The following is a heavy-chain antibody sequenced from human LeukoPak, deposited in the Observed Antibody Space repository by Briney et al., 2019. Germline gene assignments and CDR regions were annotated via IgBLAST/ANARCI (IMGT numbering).Heavy chain of an antibody. CDR2: IKSKTDGGTT. J-gene: IGHJ4*02. D-gene: IGHD6-13*01. V-gene: IGHV3-15*01. Sequence: GGSLRLSCAASGFTFSNAWMSWVRQAPGKGLEWVGRIKSKTDGGTTDCAAPVKGRFTISRDDSKNTLYLQMNSLKTEDTAVYYCTTSSYSIAAAGTPADYWGQGTLVTVSS. CDR3: TTSSYSIAAAGTPADY. CDR1: GFTFSNAW.